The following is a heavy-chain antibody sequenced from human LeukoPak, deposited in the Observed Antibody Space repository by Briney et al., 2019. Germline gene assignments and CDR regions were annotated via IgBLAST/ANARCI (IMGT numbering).Heavy chain of an antibody. V-gene: IGHV4-39*01. Sequence: SETLSLTCSVSGDSISSSRSYWGWIRQPPGKGLEWIGSIYYSGSTYYNPSLKSRVTISVDTSKNQFSLKLSSVTAADTAVYYCARHWSAYHGSGSYAERGKYDYWGQGTLVTVSS. J-gene: IGHJ4*02. CDR2: IYYSGST. CDR3: ARHWSAYHGSGSYAERGKYDY. CDR1: GDSISSSRSY. D-gene: IGHD3-10*01.